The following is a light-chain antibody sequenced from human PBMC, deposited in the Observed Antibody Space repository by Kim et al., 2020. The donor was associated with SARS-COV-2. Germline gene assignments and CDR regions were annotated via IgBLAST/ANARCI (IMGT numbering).Light chain of an antibody. CDR1: QGINNY. J-gene: IGKJ1*01. CDR3: LQTDVYPRT. CDR2: AAS. Sequence: ASVGDTVTIPCRASQGINNYLAWYQQNPGTAPKVLIYAASILQSGVPSMFSGSGSGTEFTLTISSLQPEDFSTYYCLQTDVYPRTFGQGTKVDIK. V-gene: IGKV1-9*01.